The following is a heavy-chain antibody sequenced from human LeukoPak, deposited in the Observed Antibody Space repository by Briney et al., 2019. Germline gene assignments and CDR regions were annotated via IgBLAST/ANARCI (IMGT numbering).Heavy chain of an antibody. CDR1: GYTFTGYY. CDR2: INPNSGGT. J-gene: IGHJ5*02. D-gene: IGHD2-2*02. CDR3: ARRYCSSTSCYKAFGWFDP. V-gene: IGHV1-2*02. Sequence: ASVKVSCKASGYTFTGYYMHWVRQAPGQGLEWMGWINPNSGGTNYVQKSQGRVTMTRDTSMSTAYMELSRLRSDDTAVYYCARRYCSSTSCYKAFGWFDPWGQGTLVTVSS.